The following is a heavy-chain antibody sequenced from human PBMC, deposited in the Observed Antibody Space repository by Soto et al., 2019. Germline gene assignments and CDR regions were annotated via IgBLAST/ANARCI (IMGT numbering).Heavy chain of an antibody. Sequence: PGESLKISCKGSGYSFTSYWISWVRQMPGKGLEWMGRIDPSDSYTNYSPSFQGHVTISADKSISTAYLQWSSLKASDTAMYYCARQYDSSGYSGRNWFDPWGQGTLVTVSS. D-gene: IGHD3-22*01. CDR2: IDPSDSYT. CDR3: ARQYDSSGYSGRNWFDP. V-gene: IGHV5-10-1*01. CDR1: GYSFTSYW. J-gene: IGHJ5*02.